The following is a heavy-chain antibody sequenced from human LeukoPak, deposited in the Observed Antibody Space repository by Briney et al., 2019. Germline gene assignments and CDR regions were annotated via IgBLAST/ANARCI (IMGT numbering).Heavy chain of an antibody. CDR3: ARDRSWNYDLGGSYFDY. J-gene: IGHJ4*02. Sequence: GGSLTLSRAASGFTFSSYSMHWVRQARGKGLEWVAVIWYDGSNKYYADSVKGRFTISRDNSKNTLYLQMNSLRAEDTAVYYCARDRSWNYDLGGSYFDYWGRGTLVTVSS. D-gene: IGHD1-7*01. CDR2: IWYDGSNK. V-gene: IGHV3-33*01. CDR1: GFTFSSYS.